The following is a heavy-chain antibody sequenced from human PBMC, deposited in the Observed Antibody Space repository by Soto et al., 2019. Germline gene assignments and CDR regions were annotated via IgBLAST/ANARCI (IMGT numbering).Heavy chain of an antibody. D-gene: IGHD3-3*01. V-gene: IGHV3-23*01. CDR2: ISGSGGST. CDR1: GFTFSSYA. CDR3: AKALTVLRFLEWLFG. J-gene: IGHJ4*02. Sequence: GSLRLSCAASGFTFSSYAMSWVRQAPGKGLEWVSAISGSGGSTYYADSVKGRFTISRDNSKNTLYLQMNSLRAEDTAVYYCAKALTVLRFLEWLFGWGQGTLVTVSS.